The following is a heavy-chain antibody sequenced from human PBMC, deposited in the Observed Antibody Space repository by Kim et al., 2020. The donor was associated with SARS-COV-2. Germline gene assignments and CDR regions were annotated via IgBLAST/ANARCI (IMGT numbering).Heavy chain of an antibody. Sequence: ASVKVSCKASGYTFTSYGISWVRHAPGQGLEWLGWISAYNCNSNYSHKLQGRVTITTDTSTSTAYMELRCLRSDDTAVYYCVRYLAAAGGYYGMDVWGQGTTVTVSS. CDR3: VRYLAAAGGYYGMDV. V-gene: IGHV1-18*01. CDR1: GYTFTSYG. J-gene: IGHJ6*02. D-gene: IGHD6-13*01. CDR2: ISAYNCNS.